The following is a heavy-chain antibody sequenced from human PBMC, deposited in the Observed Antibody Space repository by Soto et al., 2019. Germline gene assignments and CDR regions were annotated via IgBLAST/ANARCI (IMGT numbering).Heavy chain of an antibody. J-gene: IGHJ4*02. CDR3: ARVRKIAVAGTPLDY. Sequence: ASVKVSCKASGYTFTSYYMHWVRQAPGQGLEWMGIINPSGGSTSYAQKFQGRVTMTRDTSTSTVYMELSSLRSEDTAVYYCARVRKIAVAGTPLDYWGQGTLVTVSS. D-gene: IGHD6-19*01. V-gene: IGHV1-46*01. CDR2: INPSGGST. CDR1: GYTFTSYY.